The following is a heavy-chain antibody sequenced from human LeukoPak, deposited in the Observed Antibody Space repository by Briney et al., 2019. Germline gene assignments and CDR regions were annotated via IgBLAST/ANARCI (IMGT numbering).Heavy chain of an antibody. D-gene: IGHD3-22*01. CDR1: GGTFSSYA. CDR2: IIPILGIA. Sequence: GASVKVSCKASGGTFSSYAISWVRQAPGQGLEWMGRIIPILGIANYAQKFQGRVTITADKSTSTAYMELSSLRSEDTAVYYCAGHYYDSSGYRAEYFQHWGQGTLVTVSS. CDR3: AGHYYDSSGYRAEYFQH. V-gene: IGHV1-69*04. J-gene: IGHJ1*01.